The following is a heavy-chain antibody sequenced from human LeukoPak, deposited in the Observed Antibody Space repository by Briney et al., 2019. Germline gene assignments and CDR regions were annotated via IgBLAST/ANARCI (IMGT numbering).Heavy chain of an antibody. Sequence: SETLSLTCAVYGGSFSGYYWSWIRQPPGKGLEWIGEINHSGSTNYNPSLKSRVTISVDTSKNQFSLKLSSVTAADTAVYYCARGHYYGSGGYYRLDYWGQGTLVTVSS. D-gene: IGHD3-10*01. J-gene: IGHJ4*02. V-gene: IGHV4-34*01. CDR3: ARGHYYGSGGYYRLDY. CDR2: INHSGST. CDR1: GGSFSGYY.